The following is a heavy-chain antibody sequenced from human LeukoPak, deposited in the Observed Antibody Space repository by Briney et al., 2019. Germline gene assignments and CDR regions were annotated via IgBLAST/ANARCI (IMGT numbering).Heavy chain of an antibody. CDR3: ASTPHSSGWSSFDY. J-gene: IGHJ4*02. D-gene: IGHD6-19*01. CDR2: ISYDGSNK. Sequence: GGSLRLSCAASGFTFSSYAMSWVRQAPGKGLEWVAVISYDGSNKYYADSVKGRFTISRDNSKNTLYLQMNSLRAEDTAVYYCASTPHSSGWSSFDYWGQGTLVTVSS. V-gene: IGHV3-30-3*01. CDR1: GFTFSSYA.